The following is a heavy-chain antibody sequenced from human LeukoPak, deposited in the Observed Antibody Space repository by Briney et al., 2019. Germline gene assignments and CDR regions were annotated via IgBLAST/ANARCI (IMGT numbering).Heavy chain of an antibody. D-gene: IGHD3-10*01. CDR2: INHSGST. J-gene: IGHJ6*03. V-gene: IGHV4-38-2*02. Sequence: SETLSLTCTVSGYSISNGYYWGWIRQPPGKGLEWIGEINHSGSTNYNPSLKSRVTISVDTSKNQFSLKLSSVTAADTAVYYCASISGSPNDYYYYYYMDVWGKGTTVTISS. CDR1: GYSISNGYY. CDR3: ASISGSPNDYYYYYYMDV.